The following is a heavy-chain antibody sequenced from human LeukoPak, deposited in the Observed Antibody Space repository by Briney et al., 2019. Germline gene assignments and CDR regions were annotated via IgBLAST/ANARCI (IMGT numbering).Heavy chain of an antibody. CDR2: IYYSGST. CDR3: ARTPTPITMVRGVIFHWYFDL. D-gene: IGHD3-10*01. J-gene: IGHJ2*01. Sequence: SETLSLTCTVSGGSISSYYWSWIRQPPGKGLEWIGYIYYSGSTNYNPSLKSRVTISVDTSKNQFSLKLSSVTAADTAMYYCARTPTPITMVRGVIFHWYFDLWGRGTLVTVSS. CDR1: GGSISSYY. V-gene: IGHV4-59*01.